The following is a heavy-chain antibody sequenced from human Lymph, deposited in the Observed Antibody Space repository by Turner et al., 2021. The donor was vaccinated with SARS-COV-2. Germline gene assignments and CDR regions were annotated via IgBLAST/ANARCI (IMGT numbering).Heavy chain of an antibody. CDR2: IYYSGST. CDR1: GGSISSSSYY. D-gene: IGHD2-15*01. J-gene: IGHJ4*02. Sequence: QLQLQESGPGLVKPSETLSLTCTVSGGSISSSSYYWGWIRQPPGKGLEWIGSIYYSGSTYYNPALKSRVTISVDTSKNQFSLKLSSVTAADTAVYYCATKYCSGGSCSYFDYWGQGTLVTVSS. CDR3: ATKYCSGGSCSYFDY. V-gene: IGHV4-39*07.